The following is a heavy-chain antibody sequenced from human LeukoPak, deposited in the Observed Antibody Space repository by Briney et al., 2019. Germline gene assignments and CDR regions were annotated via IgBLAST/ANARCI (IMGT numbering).Heavy chain of an antibody. D-gene: IGHD4-17*01. CDR2: FDPEDGET. CDR1: GYTFTGYY. V-gene: IGHV1-24*01. Sequence: ASVKVSCKASGYTFTGYYMHWVRQDPGKGLEWMGGFDPEDGETIYAQKFQGRVTMTEDTSTDTAYMELSSLGSEDTAVYYCAGFYGDYEYFDYWGQGTLVTVSS. CDR3: AGFYGDYEYFDY. J-gene: IGHJ4*02.